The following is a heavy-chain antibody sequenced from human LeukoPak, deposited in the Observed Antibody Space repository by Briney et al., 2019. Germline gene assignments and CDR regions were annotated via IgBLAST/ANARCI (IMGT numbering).Heavy chain of an antibody. J-gene: IGHJ3*02. CDR3: AKDRFCSGAGCSDAFDM. V-gene: IGHV3-23*01. CDR2: LSGSGITT. D-gene: IGHD2-15*01. CDR1: GFTPTKSA. Sequence: RGSLRPSCVASGFTPTKSAMSWVRQVPGDWLGWDSTLSGSGITTYYAGSVKGRFTISRDNSKNALYLQMNSLRAEDTAVYFCAKDRFCSGAGCSDAFDMWGQGTMVTVSS.